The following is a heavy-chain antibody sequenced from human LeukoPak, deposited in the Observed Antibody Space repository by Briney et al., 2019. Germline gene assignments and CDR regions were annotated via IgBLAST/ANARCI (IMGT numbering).Heavy chain of an antibody. CDR2: ISGSGGST. CDR1: GFTFRSYA. Sequence: PGGSLRLSCAASGFTFRSYARRWVRQAPGKGLEWVSAISGSGGSTYYADSVRGRFTISRDNSKNTLHLRMNSLRAEDTAVYYCAKADHYYYYMGVWGKGTTVTVSS. V-gene: IGHV3-23*01. J-gene: IGHJ6*03. CDR3: AKADHYYYYMGV.